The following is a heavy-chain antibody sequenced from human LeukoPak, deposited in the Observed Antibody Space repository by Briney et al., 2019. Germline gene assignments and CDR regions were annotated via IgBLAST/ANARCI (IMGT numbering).Heavy chain of an antibody. V-gene: IGHV4-61*02. CDR3: AREREGPYGYLDY. CDR2: IYISGST. J-gene: IGHJ4*02. Sequence: PSQTLSLTCTVSGVTISSAAYYWGWPRQPAGKGLEWIARIYISGSTNYNPSLKSRVTISVDTPKNQISPKLSSVTAADTAVYYCAREREGPYGYLDYWGQGTLVTVSS. CDR1: GVTISSAAYY. D-gene: IGHD4-17*01.